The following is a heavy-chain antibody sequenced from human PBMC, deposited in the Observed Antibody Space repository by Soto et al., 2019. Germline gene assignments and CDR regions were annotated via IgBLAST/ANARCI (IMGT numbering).Heavy chain of an antibody. V-gene: IGHV1-24*01. CDR2: FDPEDGET. D-gene: IGHD6-19*01. Sequence: ASVKVSCKASGYTFSIYYMHWVRQAPGKGLEWMGGFDPEDGETIYAQKFQGRVTMTEDTSTDTAYMELSSLRSEDTAVYYCATVRSGWSPFDYWGQGTLVTVSS. CDR3: ATVRSGWSPFDY. CDR1: GYTFSIYY. J-gene: IGHJ4*02.